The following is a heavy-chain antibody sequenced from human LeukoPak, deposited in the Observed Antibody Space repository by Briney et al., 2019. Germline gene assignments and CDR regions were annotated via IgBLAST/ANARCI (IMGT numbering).Heavy chain of an antibody. CDR2: IYTSGST. V-gene: IGHV4-4*09. J-gene: IGHJ5*02. D-gene: IGHD6-6*01. CDR1: GGSISSYY. CDR3: ARRKTSIAARRLGWFDP. Sequence: SETLTLTCTVSGGSISSYYWSWIRQPPGKGLEWIGYIYTSGSTNYNPSLKSRVTISVDTSKNQFSLKLSSVTAADTAVYYCARRKTSIAARRLGWFDPWGQGTLVTVSS.